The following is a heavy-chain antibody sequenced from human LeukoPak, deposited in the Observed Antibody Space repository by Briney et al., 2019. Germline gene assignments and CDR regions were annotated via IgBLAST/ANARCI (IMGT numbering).Heavy chain of an antibody. V-gene: IGHV1-69*05. Sequence: GASVKVSCKASGGTFSSYAISWVRQAPGQGLEWMGGIIPIFGTANYAQKFQGRVTITTDESTSTAYMELSGLRSEDTAVYYCAXXXRXGQLLLARFXYWGXGTLVXXSS. CDR1: GGTFSSYA. J-gene: IGHJ4*02. CDR3: AXXXRXGQLLLARFXY. CDR2: IIPIFGTA. D-gene: IGHD2-2*01.